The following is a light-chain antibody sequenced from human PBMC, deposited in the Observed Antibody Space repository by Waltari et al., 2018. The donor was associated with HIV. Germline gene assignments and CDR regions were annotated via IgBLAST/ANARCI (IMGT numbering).Light chain of an antibody. CDR2: KDI. Sequence: SYELTQTPSVSVSPGQTARISCSRGALPKKYSSWYGQKPAQAPVLIIYKDIERPSGIPERISGSRSGTGVTLTISDVQAEDEGDYYCQSTDHDGTWVFGGGTKLTVL. CDR3: QSTDHDGTWV. CDR1: ALPKKY. V-gene: IGLV3-25*03. J-gene: IGLJ3*02.